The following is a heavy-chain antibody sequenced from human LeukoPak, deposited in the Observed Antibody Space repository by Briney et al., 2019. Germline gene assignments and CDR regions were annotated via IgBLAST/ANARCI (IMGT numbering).Heavy chain of an antibody. CDR2: IFPGDSDT. CDR3: SRWVTADRGKKDAFDI. CDR1: GDSFTSYW. D-gene: IGHD2-21*02. V-gene: IGHV5-51*01. J-gene: IGHJ3*02. Sequence: GEPRKTSCKRSGDSFTSYWIVWVPQMPGQGLKWLGIIFPGDSDTRYSPSFQGQVTISADKSISTAYLQWNSLKASDTDMYYCSRWVTADRGKKDAFDIWGQGTMVTVSS.